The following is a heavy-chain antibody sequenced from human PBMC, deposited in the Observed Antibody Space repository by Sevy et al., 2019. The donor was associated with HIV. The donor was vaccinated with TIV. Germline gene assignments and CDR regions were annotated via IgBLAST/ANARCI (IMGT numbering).Heavy chain of an antibody. D-gene: IGHD2-2*01. CDR3: TTTLSTAHYMVV. V-gene: IGHV3-15*01. Sequence: GGSLRLFCAASGLSFTSAWMSWVRQAPGKGLEWVGRIKSKTDGERTDYPAPVRGRFTISRDDSNNTLYLQMNSLETEDTAVYYCTTTLSTAHYMVVWGQGTTVTVSS. CDR2: IKSKTDGERT. J-gene: IGHJ6*02. CDR1: GLSFTSAW.